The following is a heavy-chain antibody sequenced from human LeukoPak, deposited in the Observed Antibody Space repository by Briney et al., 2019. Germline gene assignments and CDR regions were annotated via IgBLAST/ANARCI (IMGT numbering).Heavy chain of an antibody. CDR3: TRDSSYDSSGYYRDDAFDI. CDR2: ISGSGGRT. CDR1: GFTFSSYA. J-gene: IGHJ3*02. V-gene: IGHV3-23*01. Sequence: GGSLRLSCAASGFTFSSYAMSWVRQAPGKGLEWVSSISGSGGRTYHADSVKGRFTISRDNSKNTLYLQMNSLRAEDTALYYCTRDSSYDSSGYYRDDAFDIWGQGTMVTVSS. D-gene: IGHD3-22*01.